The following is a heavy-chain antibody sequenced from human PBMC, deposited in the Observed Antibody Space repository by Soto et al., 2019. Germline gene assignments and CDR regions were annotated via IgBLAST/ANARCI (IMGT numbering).Heavy chain of an antibody. CDR1: GGTLSDHG. CDR3: ARGVYGSGNYYTGPSAFDI. J-gene: IGHJ3*02. CDR2: TIPVFDTA. V-gene: IGHV1-69*06. D-gene: IGHD3-10*01. Sequence: QVQPEQSGAEVKKPGSSVKVSCKASGGTLSDHGVSWLRQAPGQGLEWVGGTIPVFDTAKYAQKFQGRVTIAADKSTNIAYMELSSLRSEDTAFYYCARGVYGSGNYYTGPSAFDIWGQGTMVIVSS.